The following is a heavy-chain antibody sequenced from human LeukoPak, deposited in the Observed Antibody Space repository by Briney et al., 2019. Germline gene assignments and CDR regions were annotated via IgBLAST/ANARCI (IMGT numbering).Heavy chain of an antibody. D-gene: IGHD2-2*01. CDR3: AKAMYCSPTSCHDWYFDL. Sequence: PGRSLRLSCAASGFTFDDYAMHWVWQAPGKALEWVSGISWNSRSIDYADSVKGRFTISRDNAKNSLYLQMNSLRAEDTALYYCAKAMYCSPTSCHDWYFDLWGRGTLVTVSS. J-gene: IGHJ2*01. CDR2: ISWNSRSI. V-gene: IGHV3-9*01. CDR1: GFTFDDYA.